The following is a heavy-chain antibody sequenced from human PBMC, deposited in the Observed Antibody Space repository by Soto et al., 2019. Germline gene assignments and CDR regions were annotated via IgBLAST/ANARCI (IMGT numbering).Heavy chain of an antibody. Sequence: GESLKISCKGSGYSFNSYWITWVRQMPGKGLEWMGRIDPSDSYTKYSPSFQGHVTISADKSIGTAYLQWSSLKASDTAMYYCARHPNYERFDPWGQGTLVTVSS. V-gene: IGHV5-10-1*01. CDR1: GYSFNSYW. CDR2: IDPSDSYT. CDR3: ARHPNYERFDP. D-gene: IGHD1-7*01. J-gene: IGHJ5*02.